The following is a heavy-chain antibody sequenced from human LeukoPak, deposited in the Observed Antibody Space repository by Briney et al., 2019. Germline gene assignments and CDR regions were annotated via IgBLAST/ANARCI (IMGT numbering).Heavy chain of an antibody. D-gene: IGHD3-10*01. J-gene: IGHJ4*02. CDR3: ARDRKSGESSEIDF. Sequence: GGSLRLSCAASGFTFSNYWVHWVRQAPGKGLVWVSRINRDGSTANYADSVKGRFTVSRDNAKNTLNLQMNSLRAEDTAVYYCARDRKSGESSEIDFWGQGTLVTVSS. V-gene: IGHV3-74*01. CDR1: GFTFSNYW. CDR2: INRDGSTA.